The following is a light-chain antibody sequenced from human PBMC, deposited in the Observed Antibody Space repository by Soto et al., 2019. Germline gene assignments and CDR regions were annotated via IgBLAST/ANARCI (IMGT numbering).Light chain of an antibody. Sequence: QSVLTQPASVSGSPGQSITISCTGTSSDVGGYNYVSWYQQHPSKAPNLMIYDVSNRTAGVSNRFSGSKSGNTASLTISGLQAEDEADYYCSSYTSSTPSAFGTGTKVTVL. CDR1: SSDVGGYNY. V-gene: IGLV2-14*03. CDR2: DVS. J-gene: IGLJ1*01. CDR3: SSYTSSTPSA.